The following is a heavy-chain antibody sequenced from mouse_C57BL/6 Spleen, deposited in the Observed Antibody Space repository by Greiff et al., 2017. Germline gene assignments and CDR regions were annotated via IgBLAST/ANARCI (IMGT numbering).Heavy chain of an antibody. V-gene: IGHV1-69*01. CDR1: GYTFTSYW. D-gene: IGHD6-1*01. CDR2: IDPSASYT. CDR3: ARKRDLLREDWFAY. Sequence: QVQLQQPGAELVMPGASVKLSCKASGYTFTSYWLHWVKQRPGQGLEWIGEIDPSASYTNYNQKFKGKSTLTVDKSSSTAYMQLSSLTAEYSAVYYGARKRDLLREDWFAYWGQGTLVTVSA. J-gene: IGHJ3*01.